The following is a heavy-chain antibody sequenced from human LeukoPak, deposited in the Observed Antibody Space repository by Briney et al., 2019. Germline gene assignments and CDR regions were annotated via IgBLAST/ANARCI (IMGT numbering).Heavy chain of an antibody. J-gene: IGHJ5*02. V-gene: IGHV4-59*08. D-gene: IGHD3-16*01. CDR1: GGSISSYY. Sequence: SETLSLTCTVSGGSISSYYWSWIRQPSGKGLEWIAYIYNSEAPNYNPSLNARVTMSLDMSKNQFSLRLSSVTAADTAVYYCARGHYDFAPWGQGILVTVSS. CDR2: IYNSEAP. CDR3: ARGHYDFAP.